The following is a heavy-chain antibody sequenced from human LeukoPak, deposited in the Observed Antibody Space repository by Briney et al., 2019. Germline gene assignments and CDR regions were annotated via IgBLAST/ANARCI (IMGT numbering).Heavy chain of an antibody. Sequence: PSETLSLTCTVSGGSIGSYYWSWIQQPPGKGLEWIGYIYYSGSTNYNPSLKSRVTISVDTSKNQFSLKLSSVTAADTAVYYCARGGRNWFDPWGQGTLVTVSS. CDR2: IYYSGST. V-gene: IGHV4-59*01. J-gene: IGHJ5*02. CDR3: ARGGRNWFDP. CDR1: GGSIGSYY.